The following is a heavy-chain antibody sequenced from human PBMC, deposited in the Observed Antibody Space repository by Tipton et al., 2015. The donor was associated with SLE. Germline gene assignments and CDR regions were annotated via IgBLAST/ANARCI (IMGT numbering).Heavy chain of an antibody. J-gene: IGHJ4*02. D-gene: IGHD3-10*01. CDR3: ARALRVRGVEYYFDY. V-gene: IGHV4-34*01. CDR1: GGSFSGYY. Sequence: TLSLTCAVYGGSFSGYYWSWIRQPPGKGLEWIGEINDSGSTNYNPSLKSRVTISVDTSKNQFSLRLSSVTAADTAVYYCARALRVRGVEYYFDYWGQGTLVTVSS. CDR2: INDSGST.